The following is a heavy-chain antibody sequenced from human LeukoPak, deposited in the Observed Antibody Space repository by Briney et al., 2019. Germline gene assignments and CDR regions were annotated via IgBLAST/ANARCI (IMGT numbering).Heavy chain of an antibody. CDR1: GFTFSSYA. CDR2: ISGSGGST. Sequence: PGGSLRLSCAASGFTFSSYAMSWVRQAPGKELEWVSAISGSGGSTYYADSVKGRFTISRDNSKNTLYLQMNSLRAEDTAVYYCAKDRKLGIAAAGRLDYWGQGTLVTVSS. CDR3: AKDRKLGIAAAGRLDY. J-gene: IGHJ4*02. D-gene: IGHD6-13*01. V-gene: IGHV3-23*01.